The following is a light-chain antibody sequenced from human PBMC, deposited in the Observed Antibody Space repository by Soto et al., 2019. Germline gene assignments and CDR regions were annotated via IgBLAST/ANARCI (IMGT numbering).Light chain of an antibody. CDR2: GAS. CDR3: QQYDKWPET. CDR1: QSVSTN. Sequence: EVVMTQSPATLSVSPGERATLSCRASQSVSTNLAWYQQKPGQAPRLLIYGASGRATAIPARFSGSGSGTEFTLTISTLQSEDCAVYYCQQYDKWPETFGQGT. J-gene: IGKJ1*01. V-gene: IGKV3D-15*01.